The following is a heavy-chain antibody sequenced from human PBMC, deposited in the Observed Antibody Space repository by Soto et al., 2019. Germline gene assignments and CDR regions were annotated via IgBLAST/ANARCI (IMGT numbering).Heavy chain of an antibody. CDR3: AIQGGGNYYYYMDV. Sequence: PSETLSLTCTVSGGSISSSSYYWGWIRQPPGKGLEWIGSIYYSGSTYYNPSLKSRVTISVDTSKNQFSLKLSSVTAADTAVYYCAIQGGGNYYYYMDVWGKGTTVTVSS. J-gene: IGHJ6*03. V-gene: IGHV4-39*01. CDR2: IYYSGST. CDR1: GGSISSSSYY. D-gene: IGHD2-15*01.